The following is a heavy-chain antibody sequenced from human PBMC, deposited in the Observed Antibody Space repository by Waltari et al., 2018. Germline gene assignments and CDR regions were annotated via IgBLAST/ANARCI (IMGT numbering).Heavy chain of an antibody. CDR1: GFHFTSYE. J-gene: IGHJ1*01. CDR3: ARRSRFSGSPLGH. V-gene: IGHV3-48*03. CDR2: ISTSGNTA. Sequence: EVQLVESGGGLVQPGGSLRLSCAASGFHFTSYEMNWVRQAPGKGLEWGSYISTSGNTANYTDSVKGRFSISRDNAKNSVTLQMNSLRVEDTAVYYCARRSRFSGSPLGHWGQGTLVIVSS. D-gene: IGHD1-26*01.